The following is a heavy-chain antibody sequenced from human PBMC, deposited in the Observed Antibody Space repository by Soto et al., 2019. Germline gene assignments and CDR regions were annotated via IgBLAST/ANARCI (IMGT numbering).Heavy chain of an antibody. CDR3: ARAGIQLWLGEFDY. CDR2: ISAYNGNT. J-gene: IGHJ4*02. D-gene: IGHD5-18*01. Sequence: QVQLVQSGAEVKKPWASVKVSCKASGYTFTSYGISWVRQAPGQGLEGMGWISAYNGNTNYAQKLQGRVTMTTDTSTGTAYRELRSLRSDDKDVYCCARAGIQLWLGEFDYWGQGPLVTVSS. V-gene: IGHV1-18*01. CDR1: GYTFTSYG.